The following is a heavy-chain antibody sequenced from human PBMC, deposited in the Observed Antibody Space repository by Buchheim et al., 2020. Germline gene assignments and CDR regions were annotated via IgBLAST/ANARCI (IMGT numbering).Heavy chain of an antibody. Sequence: QVQLVESGGGVVQPGRSLRLSCAASGFTFSSYAMHWVRQAPGKGLEWVAVISYDGSNKYYADSVKGRFTISRDNSKNTLYLQMNSLRAEDTAVYYCATGGDVGYFDYWGQGTL. CDR2: ISYDGSNK. CDR3: ATGGDVGYFDY. J-gene: IGHJ4*02. CDR1: GFTFSSYA. V-gene: IGHV3-30-3*01. D-gene: IGHD1-26*01.